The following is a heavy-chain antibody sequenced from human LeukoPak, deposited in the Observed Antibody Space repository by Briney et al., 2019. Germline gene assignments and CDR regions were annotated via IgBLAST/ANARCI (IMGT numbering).Heavy chain of an antibody. D-gene: IGHD6-6*01. Sequence: ASVKVSCKASGYTFTGYFMHWVRQTLGQGLKWMGWINPNSGGTNYAQKFQGRVTMTRDTSISTAYMELSRLRSDDTAVYYCARDISIAYFDYWGQGTLVTVSS. CDR3: ARDISIAYFDY. CDR2: INPNSGGT. V-gene: IGHV1-2*02. J-gene: IGHJ4*02. CDR1: GYTFTGYF.